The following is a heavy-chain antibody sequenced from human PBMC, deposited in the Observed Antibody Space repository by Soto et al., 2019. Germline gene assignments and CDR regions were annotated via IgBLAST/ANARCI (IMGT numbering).Heavy chain of an antibody. D-gene: IGHD1-1*01. CDR3: AKAVYNGNDGCFDY. CDR2: ISYDGVNK. CDR1: GFTFSTYG. J-gene: IGHJ4*02. Sequence: QVQLVESGGGVVQPGSSLRLSCAASGFTFSTYGMHWVRQAPGKGLEWVAVISYDGVNKYYADSVKGRFTISRDNSKSTLYLQMNTLRAEDTAVYYCAKAVYNGNDGCFDYWGQGTLVTVSS. V-gene: IGHV3-30*18.